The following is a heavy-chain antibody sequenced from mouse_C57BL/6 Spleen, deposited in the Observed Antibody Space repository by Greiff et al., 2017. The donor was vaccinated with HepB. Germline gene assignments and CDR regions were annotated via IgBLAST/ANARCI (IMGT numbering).Heavy chain of an antibody. CDR2: IYPRSGNT. V-gene: IGHV1-81*01. CDR1: GYTFTSYG. CDR3: ARSYYDGYYYFDY. J-gene: IGHJ2*01. D-gene: IGHD2-3*01. Sequence: QVQLQQSGAELARPGASVKLSCKASGYTFTSYGISWVKQRTGQGLEWIGEIYPRSGNTYYNEKFKGKCTLTADKSSSTAYMELRSLTSEDSAVYFCARSYYDGYYYFDYWGQGTTLTVSS.